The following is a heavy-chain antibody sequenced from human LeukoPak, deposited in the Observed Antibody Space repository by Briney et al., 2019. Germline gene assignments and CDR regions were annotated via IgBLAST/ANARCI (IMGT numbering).Heavy chain of an antibody. CDR1: GFTFRSYG. CDR3: AKDVWSGYSLNNWFDP. D-gene: IGHD3-3*01. J-gene: IGHJ5*02. Sequence: GGSLRLSXAASGFTFRSYGMHWVRQAPGKGLEWVAFIRYDGSNKYYADSVKGRFTISRDNSKNTLYLQMNSLRAEDTAVYYCAKDVWSGYSLNNWFDPWGQGTLVTVSS. CDR2: IRYDGSNK. V-gene: IGHV3-30*02.